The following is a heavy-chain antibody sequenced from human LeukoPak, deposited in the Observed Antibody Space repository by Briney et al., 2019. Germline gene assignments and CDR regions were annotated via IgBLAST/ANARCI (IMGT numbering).Heavy chain of an antibody. D-gene: IGHD1-1*01. CDR3: ARVGKYNWNDALDY. V-gene: IGHV4-38-2*02. J-gene: IGHJ4*02. CDR2: IYHSGST. CDR1: GYSISSGYY. Sequence: ISSVSGYSISSGYYWGWIRQPPGKGLEWIGSIYHSGSTYYNPSLKSRVTISVDTSKNQFSLKLSSVTAADTAVYYCARVGKYNWNDALDYWGQGTLVTVSS.